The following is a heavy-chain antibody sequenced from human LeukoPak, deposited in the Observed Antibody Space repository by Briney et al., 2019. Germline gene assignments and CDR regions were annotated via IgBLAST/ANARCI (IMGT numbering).Heavy chain of an antibody. J-gene: IGHJ4*02. CDR3: AREGGYSSGRGTSDY. Sequence: GGSLRLSCAASGFTFSSYSMNWVRQAPGKGLEWVSSISSSSSYIYYADSVKGRFTISRDNAKNSLYLQMNSLRAEDTAVYYCAREGGYSSGRGTSDYWGQGTLVTVSS. CDR1: GFTFSSYS. D-gene: IGHD6-19*01. V-gene: IGHV3-21*01. CDR2: ISSSSSYI.